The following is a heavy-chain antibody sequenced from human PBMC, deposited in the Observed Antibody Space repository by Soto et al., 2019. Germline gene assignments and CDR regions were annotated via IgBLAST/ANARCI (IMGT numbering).Heavy chain of an antibody. CDR2: MNPYSVKT. CDR3: AEDNSGYYDY. J-gene: IGHJ4*02. Sequence: QVQLVQSGAEVKKPGASVKFSCKASGYTFTGYEITWVRQATGQGLEWMGWMNPYSVKTGYAEKLQGRVTMTRNTSISTAYMEQSSVRSDETAVYYCAEDNSGYYDYWGQGTLVTVSS. V-gene: IGHV1-8*01. CDR1: GYTFTGYE. D-gene: IGHD3-22*01.